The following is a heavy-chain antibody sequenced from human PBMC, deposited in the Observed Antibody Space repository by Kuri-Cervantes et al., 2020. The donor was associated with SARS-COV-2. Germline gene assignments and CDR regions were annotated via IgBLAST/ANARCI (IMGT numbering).Heavy chain of an antibody. D-gene: IGHD7-27*01. Sequence: ESLKISCTVSGGSISSSSYYWGWIRQPPGKGLEWIGSIYYSGSTYYNPSLKSRVTISVDTSKNQFSLKLSSVTAADTAVYYCARDGTPKSWGSAFDIWGQGTMVTGSS. CDR2: IYYSGST. CDR3: ARDGTPKSWGSAFDI. J-gene: IGHJ3*02. V-gene: IGHV4-39*07. CDR1: GGSISSSSYY.